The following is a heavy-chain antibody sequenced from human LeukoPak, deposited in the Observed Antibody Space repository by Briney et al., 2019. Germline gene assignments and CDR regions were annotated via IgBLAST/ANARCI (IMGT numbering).Heavy chain of an antibody. CDR2: ISSSGSTI. D-gene: IGHD3-10*02. CDR3: AELGITMIGGV. CDR1: GFTFSSYG. J-gene: IGHJ6*04. V-gene: IGHV3-48*03. Sequence: GGSLRLSCAASGFTFSSYGMSWVRQAPGKGLEWVSYISSSGSTIYYADSVKGRFAISRDNAKNSLYLQMNSLRAEDTAVYYCAELGITMIGGVWGKGTTVTISS.